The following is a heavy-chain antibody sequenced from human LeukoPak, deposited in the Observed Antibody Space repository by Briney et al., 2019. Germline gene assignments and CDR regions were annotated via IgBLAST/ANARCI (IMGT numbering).Heavy chain of an antibody. CDR1: VDSTTSGGDY. CDR3: ARIPGDYHDAQGDF. D-gene: IGHD3-22*01. V-gene: IGHV4-31*03. CDR2: IYYSGST. Sequence: PSETLSLTCTVSVDSTTSGGDYGSWIRQHPGKGLEWIGSIYYSGSTNCNPSLESRVTTAVDTSNNQFSLRLTSVPAAGQSVANLARIPGDYHDAQGDFWGQGTLVIVSS. J-gene: IGHJ4*02.